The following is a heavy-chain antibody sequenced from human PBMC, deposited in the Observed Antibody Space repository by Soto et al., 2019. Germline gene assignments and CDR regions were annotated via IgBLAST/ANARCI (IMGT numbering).Heavy chain of an antibody. CDR3: ARSVRRNSGSYRDYYGMDV. Sequence: PSETLSLTCTVSGGSISSGGYYWSWIRQHPGKGLEWIGYIYYSGSIYYNPSLKSRVTISVDTSKNQFSLKLSSVTAADTAVYYCARSVRRNSGSYRDYYGMDVWGQGTTVTVSS. J-gene: IGHJ6*02. D-gene: IGHD1-26*01. CDR1: GGSISSGGYY. V-gene: IGHV4-31*02. CDR2: IYYSGSI.